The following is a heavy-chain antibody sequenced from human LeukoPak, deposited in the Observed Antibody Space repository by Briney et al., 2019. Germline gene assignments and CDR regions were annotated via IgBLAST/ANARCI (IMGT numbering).Heavy chain of an antibody. Sequence: SETLSLTCTVSGVSISSYYWSWLRQPPGKGLEWIGYIYYSGSTNYIPSLKSRVTISVDTSKNQFSLKLSSETAADTAVYYCARWTQFKPLDYWGQGTLVTVSS. CDR3: ARWTQFKPLDY. D-gene: IGHD3/OR15-3a*01. CDR1: GVSISSYY. V-gene: IGHV4-59*01. J-gene: IGHJ4*02. CDR2: IYYSGST.